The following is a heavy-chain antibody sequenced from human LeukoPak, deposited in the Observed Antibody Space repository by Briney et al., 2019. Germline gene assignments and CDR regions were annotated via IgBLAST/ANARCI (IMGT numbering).Heavy chain of an antibody. J-gene: IGHJ4*02. V-gene: IGHV1-69*13. Sequence: GASVKVSCKASGGTFSSYAISWVRQAPGQGLEWMGGIILIFGTANYAQKFQGRVTITADESTSIAYMELSSLRSEGTAVYYCASASGNFDYWGQGTLVTVSS. CDR2: IILIFGTA. CDR3: ASASGNFDY. D-gene: IGHD3-10*01. CDR1: GGTFSSYA.